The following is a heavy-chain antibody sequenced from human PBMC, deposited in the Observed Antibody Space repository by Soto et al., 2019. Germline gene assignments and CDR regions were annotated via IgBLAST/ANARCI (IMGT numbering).Heavy chain of an antibody. CDR3: ARDRGYDILTPASRSYYYGMDV. CDR1: GFTFSSYA. CDR2: ISYDGSNK. J-gene: IGHJ6*02. Sequence: QVQLMESGGGVVQPGRSLRLSCAASGFTFSSYAMHWVRQAPGKGLEWVAVISYDGSNKYYADSVKGRFTISRDNSKNTLYLQMNSLRAEDTAVYYCARDRGYDILTPASRSYYYGMDVWGQGTTVTVSS. D-gene: IGHD3-9*01. V-gene: IGHV3-30-3*01.